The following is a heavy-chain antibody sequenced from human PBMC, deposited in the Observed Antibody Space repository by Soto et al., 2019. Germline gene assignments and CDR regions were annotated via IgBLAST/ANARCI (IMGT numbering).Heavy chain of an antibody. CDR1: GFSFEDYA. D-gene: IGHD4-17*01. CDR3: AKGTTLTTQPAFDI. V-gene: IGHV3-9*01. J-gene: IGHJ3*02. CDR2: ISWNSGSI. Sequence: EVQLVESGGGLVQPGRSLRLSCAASGFSFEDYAMHWVRQAPGKGLEWVSGISWNSGSIGYADSVKGRFTISRDNAKNSLYLQMNSLRAEDTALYYCAKGTTLTTQPAFDIWGQGTMVTVSS.